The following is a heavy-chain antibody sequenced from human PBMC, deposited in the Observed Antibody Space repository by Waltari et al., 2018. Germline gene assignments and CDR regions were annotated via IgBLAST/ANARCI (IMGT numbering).Heavy chain of an antibody. CDR2: IYTSGST. V-gene: IGHV4-61*02. D-gene: IGHD2-2*01. Sequence: HAPLQESGPQLIKPSQTLALTCSVFDDSISSGSYYWSWIRQPAGKGLEWIGRIYTSGSTNYNPSLKSRVTISVDTSKNQFSLKLSSVTAADTAVYYCARIVVVPAAMFFDPWGQGTLVTVSS. J-gene: IGHJ5*02. CDR1: DDSISSGSYY. CDR3: ARIVVVPAAMFFDP.